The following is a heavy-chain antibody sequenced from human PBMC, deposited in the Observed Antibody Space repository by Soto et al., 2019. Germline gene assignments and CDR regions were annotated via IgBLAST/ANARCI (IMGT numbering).Heavy chain of an antibody. D-gene: IGHD3-22*01. CDR2: IWFDGSNK. CDR3: ARDQLYYNYSSGGHLNAFDV. J-gene: IGHJ3*01. CDR1: GFTFSSTG. V-gene: IGHV3-33*01. Sequence: PGGSLRLSCAASGFTFSSTGMHWVRQAPGKGLEWVAAIWFDGSNKYYADSVKGRFTISRDNSKNSLYLQMNSLRAEDTAVYYCARDQLYYNYSSGGHLNAFDVRSQGTMVPVSS.